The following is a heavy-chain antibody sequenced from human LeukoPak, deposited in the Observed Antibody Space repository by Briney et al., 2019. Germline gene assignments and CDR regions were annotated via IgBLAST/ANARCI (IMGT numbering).Heavy chain of an antibody. Sequence: GGSLRLSCAASGFKFSTYWMSWVRQAPGKGLEWVANINQDGSEKYYVDFVKGRFTISRDNAKDSLYLQMNSLRAEDTAVYYCARDPQYWGFGYDYWGQGTLVTVSS. J-gene: IGHJ4*02. D-gene: IGHD2-8*02. CDR2: INQDGSEK. CDR3: ARDPQYWGFGYDY. V-gene: IGHV3-7*01. CDR1: GFKFSTYW.